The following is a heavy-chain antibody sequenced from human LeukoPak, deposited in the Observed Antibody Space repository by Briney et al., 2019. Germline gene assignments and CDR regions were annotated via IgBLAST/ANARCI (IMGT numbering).Heavy chain of an antibody. CDR1: GFTFSSYD. Sequence: PGGSLRLSCAASGFTFSSYDMHWVRQAPGKGLEWVGRTRNKANSYTTEYAASVKGRFTISRDDSKNSLYLQMNSLKTEDTAVYYCARLADYVAFDIWGQGTMVTVSS. J-gene: IGHJ3*02. V-gene: IGHV3-72*01. CDR3: ARLADYVAFDI. CDR2: TRNKANSYTT. D-gene: IGHD4-17*01.